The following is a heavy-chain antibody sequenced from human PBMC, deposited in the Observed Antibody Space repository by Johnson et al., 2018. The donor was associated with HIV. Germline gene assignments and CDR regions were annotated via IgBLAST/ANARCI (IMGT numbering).Heavy chain of an antibody. CDR3: AREFGQASSYAFDI. V-gene: IGHV3-30*04. J-gene: IGHJ3*02. CDR1: GFTFSSYA. CDR2: ISYDGSEK. D-gene: IGHD3/OR15-3a*01. Sequence: QVQLVESGGGVVQPGRSLRLSCAASGFTFSSYAMHWVRQAPGKGLEWVAVISYDGSEKYYVDSVKGRFTISRDNAKNSLYLQMNSLRAEDTAVYYCAREFGQASSYAFDIWGQGTMVTVSS.